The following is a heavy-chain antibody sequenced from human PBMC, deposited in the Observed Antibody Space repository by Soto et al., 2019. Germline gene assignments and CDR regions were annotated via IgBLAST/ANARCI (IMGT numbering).Heavy chain of an antibody. Sequence: QAQLVESGGGVVQLGRSLDPSCEPSGFASGIYGRPGVGRAPGTGLEGGEVLSYEGILHHYADSVKGRFTISRDNAKNMVLRQMSSLRAEDTAVYYCVSDRGYGHASVPYSWGQGTLFSVSS. CDR3: VSDRGYGHASVPYS. J-gene: IGHJ4*02. CDR1: GFASGIYG. V-gene: IGHV3-30*03. CDR2: LSYEGILH. D-gene: IGHD5-18*01.